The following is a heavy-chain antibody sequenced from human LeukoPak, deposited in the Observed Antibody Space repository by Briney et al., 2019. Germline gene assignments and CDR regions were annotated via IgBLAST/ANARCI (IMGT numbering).Heavy chain of an antibody. D-gene: IGHD2-2*02. V-gene: IGHV1-8*01. CDR3: ARVSAILFMDV. Sequence: VGSVRVSCKASGYTFTSYDINWVRQAPGQGLEWMGWMNPNSGNTDYAQKFQGRVTMTRNTSISTAYMELSSLRSEDTAVYYCARVSAILFMDVWGQGTTVTVSS. J-gene: IGHJ6*02. CDR1: GYTFTSYD. CDR2: MNPNSGNT.